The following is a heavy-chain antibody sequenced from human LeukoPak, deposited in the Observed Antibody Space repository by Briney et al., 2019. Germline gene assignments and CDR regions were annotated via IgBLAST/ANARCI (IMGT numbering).Heavy chain of an antibody. CDR3: AKDFTANYDFWSGYPH. Sequence: PGGSLRLSCAASGFTFSNYAMSWVRQAPGKGLDWVSAISDSGGSTYYADSVKGRFTISRDNSKNTLYLQMNSLRAEDTAVYYCAKDFTANYDFWSGYPHWGQGTLVTVSS. J-gene: IGHJ4*02. CDR1: GFTFSNYA. V-gene: IGHV3-23*01. D-gene: IGHD3-3*01. CDR2: ISDSGGST.